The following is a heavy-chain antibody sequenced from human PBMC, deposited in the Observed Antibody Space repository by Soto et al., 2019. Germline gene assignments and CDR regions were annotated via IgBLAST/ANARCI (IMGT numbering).Heavy chain of an antibody. CDR3: AKSLNDYNKAPGWYMHV. CDR1: GFTFSTYA. V-gene: IGHV3-23*01. J-gene: IGHJ6*03. Sequence: HPGGSLRLSCAASGFTFSTYAMSWVRQAPGKGLEWVSAISGGGAITYYADSVRGRFIISRDNSKNSLYLQVNSLRAEDTAIYYCAKSLNDYNKAPGWYMHVWGKGTTVTVSS. D-gene: IGHD4-4*01. CDR2: ISGGGAIT.